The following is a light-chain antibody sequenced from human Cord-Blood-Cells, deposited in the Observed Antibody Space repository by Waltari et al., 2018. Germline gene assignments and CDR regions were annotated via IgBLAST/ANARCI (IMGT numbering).Light chain of an antibody. J-gene: IGLJ3*02. CDR2: DVS. CDR3: SSYTSSSTLV. Sequence: QSALTQPASVSGSPGQSITISCTGTSSDVGGYNYVSWYQQHPGKAPTLSIYDVSNRPSGVSNRFSGSKSGNTASLTISGLQAEDEADYYCSSYTSSSTLVFGGGTKLTVL. V-gene: IGLV2-14*03. CDR1: SSDVGGYNY.